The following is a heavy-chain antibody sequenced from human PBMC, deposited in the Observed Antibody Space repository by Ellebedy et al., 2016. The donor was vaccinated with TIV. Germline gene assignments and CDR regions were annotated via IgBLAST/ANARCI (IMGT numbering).Heavy chain of an antibody. CDR1: GYSFTDYY. V-gene: IGHV1-2*02. D-gene: IGHD2-2*01. J-gene: IGHJ3*02. CDR3: ARRGGDDATSGAFDI. CDR2: INANSGDT. Sequence: AASVKVSCKASGYSFTDYYMHWVRQAPEQGLEWMGWINANSGDTKYSQKFQGRITMTRDTSISTAYMELRGLGSDDTAVYYCARRGGDDATSGAFDIWGQGTMVTVSS.